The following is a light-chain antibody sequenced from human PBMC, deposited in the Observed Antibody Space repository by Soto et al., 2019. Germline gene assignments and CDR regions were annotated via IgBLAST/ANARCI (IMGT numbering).Light chain of an antibody. J-gene: IGLJ3*02. CDR3: SSYIPRITDWA. Sequence: QSALTQSASVSGSPGQSITISCTGTSSDVGGYNLVSWYQQHPGEAPKLMIYEVTNRPSGVSNRFSGSKSGNTASLTISGLQAEDEADYYCSSYIPRITDWAFGGGTKVTVL. CDR1: SSDVGGYNL. CDR2: EVT. V-gene: IGLV2-14*03.